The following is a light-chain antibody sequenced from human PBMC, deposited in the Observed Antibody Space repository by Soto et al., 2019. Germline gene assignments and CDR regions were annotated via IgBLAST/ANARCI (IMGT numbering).Light chain of an antibody. V-gene: IGKV3-20*01. J-gene: IGKJ1*01. CDR1: QSVSRNY. Sequence: EVMLSRSPGTLSLSPGERATLSCRASQSVSRNYLAWYQQKSGQAPRLLIYGASNRATGIPDRFSGSGSGTDFTLTIRRLEPEDFAVYYWQQYDTSPRTFGQGTKVEFK. CDR3: QQYDTSPRT. CDR2: GAS.